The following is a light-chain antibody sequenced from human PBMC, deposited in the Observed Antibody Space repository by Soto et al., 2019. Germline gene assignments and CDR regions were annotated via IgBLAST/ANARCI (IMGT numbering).Light chain of an antibody. J-gene: IGKJ1*01. Sequence: EIVLTKSPGTLSLSPGERATLSCRASQSVSSSYLAWYQQKPGQAPRLLIYGASSRATGIPDRFSGSGSGTDFTLTISRLEPEDFAVYYCQQSGSSPRTFGRGTKVDIK. V-gene: IGKV3-20*01. CDR2: GAS. CDR1: QSVSSSY. CDR3: QQSGSSPRT.